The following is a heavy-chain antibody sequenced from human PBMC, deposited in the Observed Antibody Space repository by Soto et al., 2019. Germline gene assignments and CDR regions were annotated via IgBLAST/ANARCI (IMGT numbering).Heavy chain of an antibody. CDR1: GDSIGSYY. V-gene: IGHV2-70*18. D-gene: IGHD2-2*01. Sequence: TLSLTCTVSGDSIGSYYWSWIRQPPGKALEWLALIDWDDDKYYSTSLKTRLTISKDTSKNQVVLTMTNMDPVDTATYYCARILGASSTGPYPNYGMDVWGQGTTVTVSS. J-gene: IGHJ6*02. CDR3: ARILGASSTGPYPNYGMDV. CDR2: IDWDDDK.